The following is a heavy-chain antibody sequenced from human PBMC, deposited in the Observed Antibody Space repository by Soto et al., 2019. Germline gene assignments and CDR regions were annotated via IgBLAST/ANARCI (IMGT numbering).Heavy chain of an antibody. V-gene: IGHV1-69*13. CDR1: GGTFSSYA. CDR2: IIPIFGTA. J-gene: IGHJ6*02. CDR3: ARGATMVRGVPYYYYGMDV. Sequence: SVKVSWKASGGTFSSYAISWVRQAPGQGLEWMGGIIPIFGTANYAQKFQGRVTITADESTSTAYMELSSLRSEDTAVYYCARGATMVRGVPYYYYGMDVWGQGTTVTVSS. D-gene: IGHD3-10*01.